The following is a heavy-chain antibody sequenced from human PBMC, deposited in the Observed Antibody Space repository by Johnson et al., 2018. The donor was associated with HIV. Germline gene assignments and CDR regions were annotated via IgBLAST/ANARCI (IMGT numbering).Heavy chain of an antibody. CDR3: AKDMRIAARPAVGAFDI. V-gene: IGHV3-9*01. D-gene: IGHD6-6*01. CDR2: LSRDSGKI. J-gene: IGHJ3*02. CDR1: GFIFDDFA. Sequence: VQLVESGGGLVQPGRSLRLSCAASGFIFDDFAMHWVRQVPGTGLEWVSRLSRDSGKIAYADSVKGRFPISRDNAKNSLYLQMNSLRAEDTALYYCAKDMRIAARPAVGAFDIWGQGTMVTVSS.